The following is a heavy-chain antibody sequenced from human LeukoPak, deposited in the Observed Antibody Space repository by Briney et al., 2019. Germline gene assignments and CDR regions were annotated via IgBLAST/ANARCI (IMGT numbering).Heavy chain of an antibody. Sequence: GGSLRLSCAATGFTFSSYWMHWVRQAPGKGLVWVSRINTDGSTTSYADSVKGRFTISRDNAKNTLYLQMNSLRAEDTAVYYCASSDYGDKNWGQGTLVTVSS. D-gene: IGHD4-17*01. V-gene: IGHV3-74*01. CDR2: INTDGSTT. CDR1: GFTFSSYW. J-gene: IGHJ4*02. CDR3: ASSDYGDKN.